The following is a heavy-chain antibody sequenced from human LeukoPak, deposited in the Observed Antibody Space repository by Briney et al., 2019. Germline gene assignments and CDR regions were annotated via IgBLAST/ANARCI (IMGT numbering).Heavy chain of an antibody. Sequence: SETLSLTCTVSGGSISSYYWSWIRQPPGKGLEWIGYIYYSGSTNYNPSLKSRVTISVDTSKNQFSLKLSSVTAADTAVYYCARGGYSYGPGFDYWGQGTLVTASS. CDR2: IYYSGST. CDR1: GGSISSYY. V-gene: IGHV4-59*01. CDR3: ARGGYSYGPGFDY. J-gene: IGHJ4*02. D-gene: IGHD5-18*01.